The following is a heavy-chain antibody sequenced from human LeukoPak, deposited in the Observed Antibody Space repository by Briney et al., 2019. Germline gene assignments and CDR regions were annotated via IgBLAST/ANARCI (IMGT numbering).Heavy chain of an antibody. CDR2: IYWDDDK. D-gene: IGHD3-22*01. J-gene: IGHJ4*02. Sequence: SGPTLVNPTQTLTLTCTFSGFSLNARGVGVGWIRQPPGRALEWLALIYWDDDKRYSPSLKSRLTITKDTSKNQVVLTMTNMDPVDTATYFCAHRKNYYDSSVFDNWGQGTLVTVSS. CDR1: GFSLNARGVG. V-gene: IGHV2-5*02. CDR3: AHRKNYYDSSVFDN.